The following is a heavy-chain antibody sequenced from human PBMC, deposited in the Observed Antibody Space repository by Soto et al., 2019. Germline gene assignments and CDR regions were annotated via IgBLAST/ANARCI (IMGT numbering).Heavy chain of an antibody. Sequence: GGSLRLSCAASGFTFSGSAMHWVRQASGKGLEWVGRIRSKANSYATAYAASVKGRFTISRDDSKNTAYLQMNSLKTEVTAVYCCTRHGIVGATHFDYWGQGTLVTVSS. J-gene: IGHJ4*02. V-gene: IGHV3-73*01. CDR2: IRSKANSYAT. D-gene: IGHD1-26*01. CDR3: TRHGIVGATHFDY. CDR1: GFTFSGSA.